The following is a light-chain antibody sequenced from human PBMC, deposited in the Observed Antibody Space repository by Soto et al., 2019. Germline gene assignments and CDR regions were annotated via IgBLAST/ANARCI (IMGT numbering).Light chain of an antibody. Sequence: DIQMTQSPSTLSSSVVYIFTITFRASQSISRGLAWYQQKPGKAPNLLIYDASTLESGVPSRFSGSGSGTEFTLTISCLHPDDFATYYCQHYSSVWAFGQGTKVDI. V-gene: IGKV1-5*01. CDR1: QSISRG. J-gene: IGKJ1*01. CDR3: QHYSSVWA. CDR2: DAS.